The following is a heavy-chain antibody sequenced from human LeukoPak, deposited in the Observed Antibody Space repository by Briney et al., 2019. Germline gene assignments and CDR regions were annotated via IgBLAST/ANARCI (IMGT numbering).Heavy chain of an antibody. Sequence: WGSLTLSCAASGGTFSSYAMSWVRQAAGKGLEWVSSSSGSGGRTPYAASVRGRFTISRDNSKNTLYLQMDSLRAEDTAVYSCATPPTVTRNYWGQGTLVTVSS. V-gene: IGHV3-23*01. CDR1: GGTFSSYA. D-gene: IGHD4-17*01. J-gene: IGHJ4*02. CDR2: SSGSGGRT. CDR3: ATPPTVTRNY.